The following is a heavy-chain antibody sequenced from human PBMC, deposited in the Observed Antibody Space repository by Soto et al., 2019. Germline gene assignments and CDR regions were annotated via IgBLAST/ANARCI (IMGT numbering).Heavy chain of an antibody. CDR2: INSDGSST. V-gene: IGHV3-74*01. J-gene: IGHJ4*02. CDR1: GFTFSSYW. CDR3: ARERLSYFDWPLDY. Sequence: GGSLRRSCAASGFTFSSYWMHWVRQAPGKGLVWVSRINSDGSSTSYADSVKGRFTISRDNAKNTLYLQMNSLRAEDTAVYYCARERLSYFDWPLDYWGQGTLVTVSS. D-gene: IGHD3-9*01.